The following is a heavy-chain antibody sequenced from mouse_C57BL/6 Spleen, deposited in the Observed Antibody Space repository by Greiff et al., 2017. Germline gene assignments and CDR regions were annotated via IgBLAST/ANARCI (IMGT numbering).Heavy chain of an antibody. D-gene: IGHD2-4*01. CDR3: ASSGGDYDASAWFAY. V-gene: IGHV1-55*01. Sequence: QVQLQQPGAELVKPGASVKMSCKASGYTFTSYWITWVKQRPGQGLEWIGDIYPGSGSTNYNEKFKSKATLTVDTSSSTAYMQLSSLTSEDSAVYYCASSGGDYDASAWFAYWGQGTLVTVSA. CDR1: GYTFTSYW. CDR2: IYPGSGST. J-gene: IGHJ3*01.